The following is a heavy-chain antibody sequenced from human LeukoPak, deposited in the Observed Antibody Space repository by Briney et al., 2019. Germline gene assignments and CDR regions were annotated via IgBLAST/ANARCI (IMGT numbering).Heavy chain of an antibody. V-gene: IGHV1-18*04. CDR1: GYTFSNYG. D-gene: IGHD6-19*01. CDR2: TSYDGNT. CDR3: ARHSGSGWQALGY. J-gene: IGHJ4*02. Sequence: ASVKVSCKASGYTFSNYGISWVRQAPGLGLEWMGWTSYDGNTNYAQKFQDRVTMTTDTSTTTAYMELRSLESDDTAVYYCARHSGSGWQALGYWGQGTLVTVSS.